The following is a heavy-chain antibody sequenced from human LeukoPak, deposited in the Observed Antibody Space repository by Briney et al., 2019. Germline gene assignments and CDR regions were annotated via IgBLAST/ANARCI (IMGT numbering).Heavy chain of an antibody. CDR1: GFTLSSNW. D-gene: IGHD5-24*01. V-gene: IGHV3-7*01. Sequence: GSLRLSCAASGFTLSSNWMSWVRQAPGKGLEWGANIKQDGSERYYVDSVRGRFTISRDNAKNSLYLQMNSLRAEDTAVYYCARETKLKRWFEYWGQGTPVTVSS. J-gene: IGHJ4*02. CDR3: ARETKLKRWFEY. CDR2: IKQDGSER.